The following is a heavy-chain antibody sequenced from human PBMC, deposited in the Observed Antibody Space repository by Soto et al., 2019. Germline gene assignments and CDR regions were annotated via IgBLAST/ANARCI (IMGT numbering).Heavy chain of an antibody. CDR1: GFTFDDYA. J-gene: IGHJ6*01. D-gene: IGHD3-10*01. V-gene: IGHV3-9*01. CDR2: ISWNSGSI. CDR3: GQGISGALGVSGMVV. Sequence: GGSLRLSCAASGFTFDDYAMHWVRQAPGKGLEWVSGISWNSGSIGYADSVKGRFTISRDNAKNSLYLQMNSLRAEDTALHYCGQGISGALGVSGMVVWGPGAMVTVSS.